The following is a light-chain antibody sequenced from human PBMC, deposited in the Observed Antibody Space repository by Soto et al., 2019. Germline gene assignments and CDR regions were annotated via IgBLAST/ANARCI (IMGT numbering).Light chain of an antibody. V-gene: IGKV3-20*01. J-gene: IGKJ1*01. Sequence: EVVLTQSPGTLSLSPGERATLSCRASQTINNNYLAWYQQKPGQAPRLLIYGASNRATGIPDRFSGSGSGTDFTLTISRLEPEDSVMYYCQQYIHSPQTFGQGTKVEIK. CDR3: QQYIHSPQT. CDR2: GAS. CDR1: QTINNNY.